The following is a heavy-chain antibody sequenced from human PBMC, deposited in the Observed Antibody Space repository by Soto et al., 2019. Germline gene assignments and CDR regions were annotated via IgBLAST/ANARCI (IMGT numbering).Heavy chain of an antibody. V-gene: IGHV3-7*03. CDR2: INPDGSEK. CDR1: GFTFSSFW. J-gene: IGHJ5*01. Sequence: GGSLRLSCAASGFTFSSFWVDWVRQAPGKGLEWVANINPDGSEKHYADSVKGRFTISRDNFKSSLYLQMSSLRAEDTAVYYCAKGKISTTTYTSFDSWGQGTLVTVS. D-gene: IGHD1-26*01. CDR3: AKGKISTTTYTSFDS.